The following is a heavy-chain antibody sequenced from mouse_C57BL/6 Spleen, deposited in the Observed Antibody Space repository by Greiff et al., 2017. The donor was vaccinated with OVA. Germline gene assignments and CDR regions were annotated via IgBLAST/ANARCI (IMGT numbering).Heavy chain of an antibody. CDR3: ERGNDYGSSHFDY. CDR1: GYTFTTYP. V-gene: IGHV1-47*01. D-gene: IGHD1-1*01. CDR2: FHPYNDDT. J-gene: IGHJ2*01. Sequence: QVQLQPSGAELVQPGASVKMSCKASGYTFTTYPIEWMTQNHGKSLEGIGNFHPYNDDTKYNEKFKGKATLTVEKSSSTVYLELSRLTSDDSAVYYCERGNDYGSSHFDYWGQGTTLTVSS.